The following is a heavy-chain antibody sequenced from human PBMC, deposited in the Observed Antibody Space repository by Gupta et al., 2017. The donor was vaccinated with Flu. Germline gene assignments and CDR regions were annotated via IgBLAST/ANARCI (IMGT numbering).Heavy chain of an antibody. CDR2: INQDGSTK. CDR3: ARNRGWEQFDY. J-gene: IGHJ4*02. CDR1: GFTFSDSW. Sequence: EVQLVESGGGLVQPGGSLRLSRAASGFTFSDSWMNWVRQAPGKGLEWVANINQDGSTKNDVDSLKGRFTVSRDNAKNSLYLQMDSLRAEDTAVYFCARNRGWEQFDYWGQGTLVSVSS. D-gene: IGHD3-10*01. V-gene: IGHV3-7*01.